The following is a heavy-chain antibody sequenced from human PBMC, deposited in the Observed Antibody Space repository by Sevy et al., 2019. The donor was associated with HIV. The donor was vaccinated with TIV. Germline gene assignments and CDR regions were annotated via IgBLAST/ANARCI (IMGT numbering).Heavy chain of an antibody. Sequence: GGSLRLSCAASGFTVSSNYMSWVRQAPGKGLEWVSVIYSGGSTYYADSVKGRFTISRDNSKNTRYLQMNSLRAGDTAVYYCARARYSGYEDYWGQGTLVTVSS. CDR1: GFTVSSNY. D-gene: IGHD5-12*01. CDR3: ARARYSGYEDY. CDR2: IYSGGST. V-gene: IGHV3-66*02. J-gene: IGHJ4*02.